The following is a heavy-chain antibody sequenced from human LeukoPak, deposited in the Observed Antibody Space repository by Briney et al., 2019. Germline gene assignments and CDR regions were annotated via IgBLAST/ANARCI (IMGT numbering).Heavy chain of an antibody. J-gene: IGHJ4*01. CDR2: IYYRGGT. CDR3: ARHGNTGPVSGLPLDH. V-gene: IGHV4-59*08. Sequence: SETLSLTCTVSGDSINGYFWSWIRQPPGQELEWVGYIYYRGGTSYNPSLGGRITVSLDTSRNQFFLRLTSVTPADTAMYYCARHGNTGPVSGLPLDHWGHGTLVSVSS. D-gene: IGHD6-19*01. CDR1: GDSINGYF.